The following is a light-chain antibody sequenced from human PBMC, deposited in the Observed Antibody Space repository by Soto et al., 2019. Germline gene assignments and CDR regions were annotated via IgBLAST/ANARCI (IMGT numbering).Light chain of an antibody. J-gene: IGLJ3*02. CDR3: ATWDDNLNGPV. CDR2: TND. Sequence: QSVLTQPPSASGTPRQRVTISCSGSGSNIGSNTVNWYQHLPGTAPKVLINTNDQRPSGVPDRFSGSKSGTSASLAISGLQSDDEADYYCATWDDNLNGPVFGGGTKVTVL. CDR1: GSNIGSNT. V-gene: IGLV1-44*01.